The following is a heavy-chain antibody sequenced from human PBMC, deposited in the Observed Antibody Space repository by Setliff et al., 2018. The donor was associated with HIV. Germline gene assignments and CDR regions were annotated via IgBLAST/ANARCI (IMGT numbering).Heavy chain of an antibody. CDR2: IFYSGST. CDR1: GGSINSGGYY. CDR3: ASGPPQYFHFYGMDV. V-gene: IGHV4-31*03. J-gene: IGHJ6*02. Sequence: PSETLSLTCTVSGGSINSGGYYWSWIRQHPGKGLEWIGYIFYSGSTYYNPSLESRLTLSVDASENQFFLKLKSVTAADTAVYYCASGPPQYFHFYGMDVWGQGTTVTVSS.